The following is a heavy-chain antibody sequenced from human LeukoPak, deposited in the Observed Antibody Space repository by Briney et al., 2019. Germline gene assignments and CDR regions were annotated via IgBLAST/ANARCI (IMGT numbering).Heavy chain of an antibody. J-gene: IGHJ4*02. D-gene: IGHD3-3*01. CDR3: ARVLVPYYDLRSGYYEEDY. V-gene: IGHV3-48*01. Sequence: GGSLRLSCAASGFTFSSYSMNWVRQAPGKGLEWVSYISSSSSTIYYADSVKGRFTISRDNAKNSLYLQMNSLRAEDTAVYYCARVLVPYYDLRSGYYEEDYWGQGTLVTVSS. CDR2: ISSSSSTI. CDR1: GFTFSSYS.